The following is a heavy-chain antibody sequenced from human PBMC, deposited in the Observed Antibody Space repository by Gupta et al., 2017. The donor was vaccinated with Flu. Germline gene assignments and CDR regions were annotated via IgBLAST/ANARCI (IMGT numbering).Heavy chain of an antibody. V-gene: IGHV3-30*04. J-gene: IGHJ4*02. Sequence: QIQLVESGGGVVQTGRSLTHSCAASGSTFSAFDMHWVRQAHGKGLEWVAVMSYDGRHKWYADSVKGRFTVSRDNAKNTLYLQMDSLRAEDTAVYYGSRGDVQVWRPQIDYWGQGALVTVSS. CDR2: MSYDGRHK. D-gene: IGHD1-1*01. CDR1: GSTFSAFD. CDR3: SRGDVQVWRPQIDY.